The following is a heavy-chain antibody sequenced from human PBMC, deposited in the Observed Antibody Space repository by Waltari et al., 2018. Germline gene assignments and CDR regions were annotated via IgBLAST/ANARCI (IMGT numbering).Heavy chain of an antibody. CDR2: MYSAGRT. Sequence: EVQLVESGGGLIQPGGSLRLSCAASGIIVSANYMNWVRQAPGKGPQWVSVMYSAGRTYYADSVKGRFTISRDNTKNTVYLQMNNLKTEDTAVYYCARPGEGPSSHWGQGTLVTVSS. D-gene: IGHD4-17*01. CDR3: ARPGEGPSSH. V-gene: IGHV3-53*01. CDR1: GIIVSANY. J-gene: IGHJ4*02.